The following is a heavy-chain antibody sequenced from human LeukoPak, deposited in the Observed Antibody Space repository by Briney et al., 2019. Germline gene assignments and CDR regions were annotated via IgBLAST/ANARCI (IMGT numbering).Heavy chain of an antibody. D-gene: IGHD3-9*01. V-gene: IGHV4-61*02. Sequence: SETLSLTCTVSGGSISSGSYYWSWIRQPAVKGLEWIGRIYTSGSTNYNPSLKSRVTISLDTSKNQFSLKLSSLTATDTAVYYCARISLTDFYTSLDYWGQGILVTVSS. CDR1: GGSISSGSYY. CDR3: ARISLTDFYTSLDY. J-gene: IGHJ4*02. CDR2: IYTSGST.